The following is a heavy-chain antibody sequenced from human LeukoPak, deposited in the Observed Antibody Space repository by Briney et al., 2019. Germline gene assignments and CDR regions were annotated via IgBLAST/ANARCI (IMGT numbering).Heavy chain of an antibody. V-gene: IGHV3-23*01. CDR2: ISGRGGST. Sequence: GGSLRLSCAASGFTFSSYAMSWVRQAPGKRLEWVSAISGRGGSTYYADSVKGRFTISRDNSKNTLYLQMNSLRAEDTAVYYCANAEIAVAGTDYYYYYGMDVRGQGTTVTVSS. D-gene: IGHD6-19*01. CDR1: GFTFSSYA. CDR3: ANAEIAVAGTDYYYYYGMDV. J-gene: IGHJ6*02.